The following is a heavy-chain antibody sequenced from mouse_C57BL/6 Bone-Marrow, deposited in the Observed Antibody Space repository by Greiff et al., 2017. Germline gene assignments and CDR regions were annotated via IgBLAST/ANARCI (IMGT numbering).Heavy chain of an antibody. CDR1: GFTFSDFY. V-gene: IGHV7-1*01. CDR2: SRNKANDYTT. J-gene: IGHJ3*01. CDR3: ARDDGPAWFAY. Sequence: EVNVVESGGGLVQSGRSLRLSCATSGFTFSDFYMEWVRQAPGKGLEWIAASRNKANDYTTEYSASLKGRFIVSRDTSQSILYLLMNALRAEDTAIYYCARDDGPAWFAYWGQGTLVTVSA. D-gene: IGHD1-1*02.